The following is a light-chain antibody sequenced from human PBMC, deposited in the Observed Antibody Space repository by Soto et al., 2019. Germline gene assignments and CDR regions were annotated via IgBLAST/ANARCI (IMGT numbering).Light chain of an antibody. CDR3: QQYGSSPLT. CDR1: QSISSY. J-gene: IGKJ4*01. Sequence: DIQMTQSPSSLSASVGDRVTITCRASQSISSYLNWYQQKPGKAPKLLIYAASSLQSGVPSRFSGSGSGTDFTLTISRLEPEDFAVYYCQQYGSSPLTFGGGTKGDIK. V-gene: IGKV1-39*01. CDR2: AAS.